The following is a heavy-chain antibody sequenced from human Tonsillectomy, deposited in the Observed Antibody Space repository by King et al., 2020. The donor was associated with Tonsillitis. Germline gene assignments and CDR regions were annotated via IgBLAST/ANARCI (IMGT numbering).Heavy chain of an antibody. CDR1: GFTFSTYA. Sequence: VQLVESGGGVVQPGRSLRLSCAASGFTFSTYAMHWVRQAPGTGLEWVAVISNDGSNKFYADSVKGRFTISRDNSMNTLFVQMNSLRAEDTALYYCVRDGGCSTTTCQGPDYWGQGTLVTVSS. D-gene: IGHD2-2*01. CDR2: ISNDGSNK. V-gene: IGHV3-30*04. CDR3: VRDGGCSTTTCQGPDY. J-gene: IGHJ4*02.